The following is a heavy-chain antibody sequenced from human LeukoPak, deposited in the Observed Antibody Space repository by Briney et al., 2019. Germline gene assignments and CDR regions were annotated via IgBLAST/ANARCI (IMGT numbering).Heavy chain of an antibody. Sequence: ASVKVSCKASGYTFTGYYLHWVRQAPGQGLEGMGWINPNNGDTGYAHKFQGRVTMIRDTSISTAYMELSRLKSDDTAVYYCASLYGDYSTFDYWGQGTLVTVSS. CDR1: GYTFTGYY. CDR2: INPNNGDT. V-gene: IGHV1-2*02. CDR3: ASLYGDYSTFDY. D-gene: IGHD4-17*01. J-gene: IGHJ4*02.